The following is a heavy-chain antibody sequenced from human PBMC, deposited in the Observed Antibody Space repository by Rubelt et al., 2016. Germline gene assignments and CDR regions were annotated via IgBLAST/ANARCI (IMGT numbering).Heavy chain of an antibody. CDR3: ARCSSSDCQGFDL. Sequence: QLQLQESGPGLVKPSETLSLTCTVSGGSISSSNYYWGWIRQPPGKGLEWIGSISHSGSTYYNPSLKSRVTMSLEPSKNQFAPRPGSVTALDTAVYYCARCSSSDCQGFDLWGRGTLVTVSS. J-gene: IGHJ2*01. D-gene: IGHD6-19*01. CDR1: GGSISSSNYY. V-gene: IGHV4-39*07. CDR2: ISHSGST.